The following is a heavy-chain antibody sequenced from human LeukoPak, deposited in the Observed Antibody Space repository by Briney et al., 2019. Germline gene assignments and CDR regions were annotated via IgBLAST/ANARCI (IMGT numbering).Heavy chain of an antibody. CDR1: RFTFSSYV. V-gene: IGHV3-48*01. D-gene: IGHD6-19*01. Sequence: PGGSLRLSCAASRFTFSSYVMKWVRRVPGKGLEWVSYISSSSSTIYYADSVKGRFTISRDNAKNSLYLQMNSLRAEDTAVYYCAREGSGGAFDIWGQGTMVTVSS. CDR2: ISSSSSTI. J-gene: IGHJ3*02. CDR3: AREGSGGAFDI.